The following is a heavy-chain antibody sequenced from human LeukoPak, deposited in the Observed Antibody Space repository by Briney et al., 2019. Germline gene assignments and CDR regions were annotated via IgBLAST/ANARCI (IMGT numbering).Heavy chain of an antibody. J-gene: IGHJ6*02. CDR1: GYTFTSYG. Sequence: ASVNVSCKASGYTFTSYGISWVRQAPGQGLEWMGWISAYNGNTNYTQKFQGRVTMTEDTSTDTAYMELSSLRSEDTAVYYCATHSTRISSGSYYYYYYYGMDVWGQGTTVTVSS. V-gene: IGHV1-18*01. D-gene: IGHD3-10*01. CDR2: ISAYNGNT. CDR3: ATHSTRISSGSYYYYYYYGMDV.